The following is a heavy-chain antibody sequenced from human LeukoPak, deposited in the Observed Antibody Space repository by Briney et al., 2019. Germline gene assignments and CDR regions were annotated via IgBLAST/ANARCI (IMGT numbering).Heavy chain of an antibody. CDR1: GGSISSGSYC. CDR3: ARVSSSWYQDWYFDL. CDR2: IDTSGNT. D-gene: IGHD6-13*01. J-gene: IGHJ2*01. V-gene: IGHV4-61*02. Sequence: TLSLTCTVSGGSISSGSYCWSWIRQPAGKGLEWIGRIDTSGNTNYKPSLKSRVTMSVDTSKNQFSLKLSSVTAADTAVYYCARVSSSWYQDWYFDLWGRGTLVTVSS.